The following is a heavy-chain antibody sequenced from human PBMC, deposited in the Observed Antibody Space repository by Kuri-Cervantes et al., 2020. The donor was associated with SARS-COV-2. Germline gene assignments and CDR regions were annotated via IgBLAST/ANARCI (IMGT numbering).Heavy chain of an antibody. J-gene: IGHJ6*02. D-gene: IGHD2-15*01. Sequence: GGSLRLSCAASGFTFSSYAMHWVRQAPGKGLEWVAVVSYDGSNKYYADSVKGRFTISRDNSKNTLYLQMNSLRAEDTALYYCARLGRYCSGGSCYEVYYYYYGMDVWGQGTTVTVSS. V-gene: IGHV3-30-3*01. CDR2: VSYDGSNK. CDR3: ARLGRYCSGGSCYEVYYYYYGMDV. CDR1: GFTFSSYA.